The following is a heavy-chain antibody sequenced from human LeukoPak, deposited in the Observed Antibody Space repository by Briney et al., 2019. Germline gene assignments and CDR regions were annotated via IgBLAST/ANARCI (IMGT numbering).Heavy chain of an antibody. CDR2: IYYSGST. J-gene: IGHJ4*02. CDR3: ASPALVGATVPY. Sequence: PSETLSLTCTVSGGSISSSSYYWGWIRQPPGKGLEWIGSIYYSGSTYYNPSLKSRVTISVDTSKNQFSLKLSSVTAADTAVYYCASPALVGATVPYWGQGTLVTVSS. D-gene: IGHD1-26*01. V-gene: IGHV4-39*01. CDR1: GGSISSSSYY.